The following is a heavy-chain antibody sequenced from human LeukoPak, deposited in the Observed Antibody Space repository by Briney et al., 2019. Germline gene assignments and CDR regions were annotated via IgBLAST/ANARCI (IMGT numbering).Heavy chain of an antibody. D-gene: IGHD1-14*01. CDR3: ARADRRIDGLDY. J-gene: IGHJ4*02. Sequence: SETLSLTCTVSGGSISSGSYYWSWTRQPAGKGLEWIGRIYTSGSTNYNPSLKSRVTISVDTSKNQFSLKLSSVTAADTAVYYCARADRRIDGLDYWGQGTLVTVSS. CDR2: IYTSGST. CDR1: GGSISSGSYY. V-gene: IGHV4-61*02.